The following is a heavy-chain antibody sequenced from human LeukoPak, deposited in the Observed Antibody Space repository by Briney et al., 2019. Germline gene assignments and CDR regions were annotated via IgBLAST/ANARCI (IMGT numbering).Heavy chain of an antibody. CDR2: IKSDGSST. Sequence: PGRSLRLSCAASGFTFSNYWMHWVRQAPGKGLVWVSRIKSDGSSTTYADSVKGRFTISRDNAKNTLYLQMNSLRAEDTAVYYCTKSDWFDPWGQGTLVTVSS. V-gene: IGHV3-74*01. CDR3: TKSDWFDP. D-gene: IGHD3-3*01. J-gene: IGHJ5*02. CDR1: GFTFSNYW.